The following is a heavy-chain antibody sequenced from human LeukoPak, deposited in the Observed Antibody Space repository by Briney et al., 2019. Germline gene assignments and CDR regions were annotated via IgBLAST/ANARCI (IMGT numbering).Heavy chain of an antibody. CDR1: GGSISSYY. V-gene: IGHV4-59*12. D-gene: IGHD3-16*01. CDR2: IYYSGST. Sequence: SETLSLTCTVSGGSISSYYWSWIRQPPGKGLEWIGYIYYSGSTNYNPSLKSRVTISVDTSKNQFSLKLTSVTAADTAVYYCARAVIMVTFGGLNDFDIWGQGTMVTVSS. J-gene: IGHJ3*02. CDR3: ARAVIMVTFGGLNDFDI.